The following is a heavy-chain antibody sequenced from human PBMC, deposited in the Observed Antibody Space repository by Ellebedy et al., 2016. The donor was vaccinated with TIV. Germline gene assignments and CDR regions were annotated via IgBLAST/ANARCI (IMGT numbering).Heavy chain of an antibody. Sequence: GESLKISCAASGFNFRSYWMTWVRQAPGKGLEWVAKIRQEGDEIYYVESVRGRFTISRDNAKNSLFLQMNSLRVEDAAVYYCARRASYGDYAVQVNPWFDPWGQGTLVTVSS. CDR1: GFNFRSYW. D-gene: IGHD4-17*01. V-gene: IGHV3-7*01. CDR3: ARRASYGDYAVQVNPWFDP. J-gene: IGHJ5*02. CDR2: IRQEGDEI.